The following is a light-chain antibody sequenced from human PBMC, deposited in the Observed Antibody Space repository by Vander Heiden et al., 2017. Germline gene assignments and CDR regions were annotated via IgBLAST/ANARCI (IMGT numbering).Light chain of an antibody. V-gene: IGKV4-1*01. CDR1: QSVLYSSNNKNY. J-gene: IGKJ2*01. CDR3: QQDYSTSYT. Sequence: DIVMTQPPDSLAVSLGERATINCKSSQSVLYSSNNKNYLAWYQQKPGQPPKLLIYWASTRESGVPDRFSGSGSGTDFTLTISSLQAEDVAVYYCQQDYSTSYTFGQGTKLEIK. CDR2: WAS.